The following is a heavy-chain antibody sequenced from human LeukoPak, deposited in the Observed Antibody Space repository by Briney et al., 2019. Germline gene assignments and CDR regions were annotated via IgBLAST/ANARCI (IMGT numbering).Heavy chain of an antibody. CDR1: GGSFSGYY. J-gene: IGHJ4*02. D-gene: IGHD1-26*01. V-gene: IGHV4-34*01. Sequence: SETLSLTCAVYGGSFSGYYWSWIRQPPGKGLEWIGEINHSGSTNYNPSLKSRVTISVDTSKNQFSLKLSSVTAADTAVYYCARDRHYSGSYSDGYWGQGTLVTVSS. CDR3: ARDRHYSGSYSDGY. CDR2: INHSGST.